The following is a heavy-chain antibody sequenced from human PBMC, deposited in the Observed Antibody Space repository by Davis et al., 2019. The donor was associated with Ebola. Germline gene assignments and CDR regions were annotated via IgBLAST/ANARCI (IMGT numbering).Heavy chain of an antibody. CDR3: AREPGALEWLWTYYYGMDV. J-gene: IGHJ6*02. D-gene: IGHD3-3*01. CDR1: GYTFTGYY. CDR2: INPNSGGT. V-gene: IGHV1-2*02. Sequence: ASVKVSCKASGYTFTGYYMHWVRQAPGQGLEWMGWINPNSGGTNYAQKFQGRVPMTRDTSISTAYMELSRLRSDDTAVYYCAREPGALEWLWTYYYGMDVWGQGTTVTVSS.